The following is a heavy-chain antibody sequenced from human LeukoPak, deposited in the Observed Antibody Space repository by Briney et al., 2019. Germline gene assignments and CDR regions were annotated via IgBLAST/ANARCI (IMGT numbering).Heavy chain of an antibody. V-gene: IGHV7-4-1*02. D-gene: IGHD3-16*01. J-gene: IGHJ6*03. CDR3: ARVGFPTFYYYVDV. Sequence: ASVKVSCKTSGYTFTSYIMNWVRQAPGQGLEWMGWINTNTGNPTYAQGFTGRFVFSLDTSVSTAYLQISSLKAEDTAIYYCARVGFPTFYYYVDVWGKGTTVTVSS. CDR2: INTNTGNP. CDR1: GYTFTSYI.